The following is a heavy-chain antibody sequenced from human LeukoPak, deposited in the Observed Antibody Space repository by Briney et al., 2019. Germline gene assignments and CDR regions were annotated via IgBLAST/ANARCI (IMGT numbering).Heavy chain of an antibody. CDR3: ARDRVDLSSGWSSYYYGMDV. J-gene: IGHJ6*02. CDR1: GFTFSSYS. V-gene: IGHV3-21*01. D-gene: IGHD6-19*01. CDR2: ISSSSSYI. Sequence: GGSLRLSCAASGFTFSSYSMNWVRQAPGKGLEWVSSISSSSSYIYYADSVKGRFTISRDNAKNSLYLQMNSLRAEDTAVYYCARDRVDLSSGWSSYYYGMDVWGQGTTVTVSS.